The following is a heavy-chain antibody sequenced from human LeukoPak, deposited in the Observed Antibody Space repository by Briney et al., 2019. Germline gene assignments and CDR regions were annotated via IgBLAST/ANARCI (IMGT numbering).Heavy chain of an antibody. CDR1: GGSISSYY. CDR2: IFYTGST. Sequence: SETLSLTCTVSGGSISSYYWSWIRQPPGKGLEWIGYIFYTGSTNYNPSLKSRVTISVDTSKNQFSLKLSSVTAADTAVYYCARGSSIDAFDIWGQGTMVTVSS. V-gene: IGHV4-59*08. D-gene: IGHD6-6*01. J-gene: IGHJ3*02. CDR3: ARGSSIDAFDI.